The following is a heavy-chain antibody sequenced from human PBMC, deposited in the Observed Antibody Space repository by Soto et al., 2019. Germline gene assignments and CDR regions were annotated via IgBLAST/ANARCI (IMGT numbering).Heavy chain of an antibody. Sequence: ESGGGLVQPGGSLRLSCAASGFTLSTYSVTWVRQAPGKGLEWLSYISRSSTTINYADSVKGRFTVSRDNAQNSVYLQLNTLRDEDTAVYYCARDPPNFYYFGMDVWGPGTTVTVSS. J-gene: IGHJ6*02. V-gene: IGHV3-48*02. D-gene: IGHD2-8*01. CDR3: ARDPPNFYYFGMDV. CDR1: GFTLSTYS. CDR2: ISRSSTTI.